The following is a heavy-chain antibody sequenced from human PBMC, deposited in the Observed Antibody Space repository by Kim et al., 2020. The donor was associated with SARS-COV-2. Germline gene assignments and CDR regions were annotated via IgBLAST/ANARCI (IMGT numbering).Heavy chain of an antibody. Sequence: GGSLRLSCAASGFTVSSNYMSWVRQAPGKGLEWVSVIYSGGSTYYADSVKGRFTISRDNSKNTLYLQMNSLRAEDTAVYYCARVSLGGYSSSWYGGASPYYFDYWGQGTLVTVSS. CDR3: ARVSLGGYSSSWYGGASPYYFDY. V-gene: IGHV3-66*02. CDR1: GFTVSSNY. D-gene: IGHD6-13*01. CDR2: IYSGGST. J-gene: IGHJ4*02.